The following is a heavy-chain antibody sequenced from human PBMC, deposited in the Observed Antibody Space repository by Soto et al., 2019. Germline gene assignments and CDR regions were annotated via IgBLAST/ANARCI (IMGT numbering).Heavy chain of an antibody. J-gene: IGHJ5*02. CDR1: GFTFSSYE. V-gene: IGHV3-48*03. Sequence: GGSLRLSCAASGFTFSSYEINWGRQAPGKGLEWVSYISSSGSTIYYADSVKGRFTISRDNAKNSLYLQMNSLRAEDTAVYYCASWGNSSWYESDPWGQGTLVTVSS. CDR3: ASWGNSSWYESDP. D-gene: IGHD6-13*01. CDR2: ISSSGSTI.